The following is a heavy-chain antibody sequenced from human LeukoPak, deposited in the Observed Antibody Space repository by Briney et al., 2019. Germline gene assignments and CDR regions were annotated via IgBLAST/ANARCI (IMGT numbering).Heavy chain of an antibody. D-gene: IGHD6-19*01. Sequence: SQTLSLTCAISGDSVSINSAAWNWIGQSPSRGLEWLGRTYQRSKWYNDYAVSVKSRITINPDISKNQFSLQLNSVTPEDTAVYYCARSPSPYSSGWYFDYWGQGTLVTVSS. CDR1: GDSVSINSAA. CDR3: ARSPSPYSSGWYFDY. J-gene: IGHJ4*02. CDR2: TYQRSKWYN. V-gene: IGHV6-1*01.